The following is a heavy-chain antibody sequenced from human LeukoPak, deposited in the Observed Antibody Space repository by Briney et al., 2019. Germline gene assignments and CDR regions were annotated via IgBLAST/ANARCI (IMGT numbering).Heavy chain of an antibody. J-gene: IGHJ3*02. Sequence: ASVKVSCKASGYTFTSYGISWVRQAPGQGLEWMGWITAYNGNTNYAQKLQGRVTMTTDTSTSTAYMELRSLRSDDTAVYYCASQSRRDGYNSAFDIWGQGTMVTVSS. CDR3: ASQSRRDGYNSAFDI. CDR2: ITAYNGNT. CDR1: GYTFTSYG. V-gene: IGHV1-18*01. D-gene: IGHD5-24*01.